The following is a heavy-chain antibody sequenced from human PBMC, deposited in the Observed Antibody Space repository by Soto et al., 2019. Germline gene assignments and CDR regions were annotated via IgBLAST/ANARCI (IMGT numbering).Heavy chain of an antibody. J-gene: IGHJ4*02. Sequence: PGGSLRLSCAASGFTFSSYWMSWVRQAPGKGLEWVANIKQDGSEKYYVDSVKGRFTISRDNAKSSLYLQMNSLRAEDTAVYYCARVIRPRVFDYWGQGTLVTVSS. CDR2: IKQDGSEK. CDR3: ARVIRPRVFDY. CDR1: GFTFSSYW. V-gene: IGHV3-7*05. D-gene: IGHD4-17*01.